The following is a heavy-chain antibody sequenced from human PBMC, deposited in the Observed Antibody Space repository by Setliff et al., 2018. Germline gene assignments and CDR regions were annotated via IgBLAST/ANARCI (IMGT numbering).Heavy chain of an antibody. CDR2: IYHSGSA. CDR3: AREVGTSTSSDAFDV. V-gene: IGHV4-30-4*08. CDR1: GDSISSGDYF. J-gene: IGHJ3*01. D-gene: IGHD1-26*01. Sequence: KSSETLSLTCTVSGDSISSGDYFWSWIRQPPGKGLEWIAYIYHSGSAYYNPSLKSRVTMSVDTSKNQSSLHLTSVTAADTAVYYCAREVGTSTSSDAFDVWGQGMMVTVSS.